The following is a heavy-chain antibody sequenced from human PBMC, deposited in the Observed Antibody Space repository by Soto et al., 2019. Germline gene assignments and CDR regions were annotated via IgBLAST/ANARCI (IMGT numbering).Heavy chain of an antibody. CDR3: TCIFSGGYGYGFYYYGMDV. V-gene: IGHV4-39*01. J-gene: IGHJ6*02. CDR1: GGSISSSSYY. Sequence: QLQLQESGPGLVKPSETLSLTCTVSGGSISSSSYYWGWIRQPPGKGLEWIGSIYYSGSTYYNPSLTSRVTIAVDTSKSQFSLKLSSVTAADTAVYYCTCIFSGGYGYGFYYYGMDVWGQGTTVTVSS. CDR2: IYYSGST. D-gene: IGHD5-18*01.